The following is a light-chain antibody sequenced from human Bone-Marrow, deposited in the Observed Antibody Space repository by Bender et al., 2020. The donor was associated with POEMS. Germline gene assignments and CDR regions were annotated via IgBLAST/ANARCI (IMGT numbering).Light chain of an antibody. CDR2: ADD. CDR1: SIGRNP. CDR3: QSFDNRLRGLV. V-gene: IGLV1-44*01. J-gene: IGLJ3*02. Sequence: QSVLTQPPSASGTPGQRVTISCSGGSIGRNPINRYQQLPGTAPRLVIYADDRRPSGVPDRVSGSKSGTSASLAITGLQAEDEADYYCQSFDNRLRGLVFGGGTKLTVL.